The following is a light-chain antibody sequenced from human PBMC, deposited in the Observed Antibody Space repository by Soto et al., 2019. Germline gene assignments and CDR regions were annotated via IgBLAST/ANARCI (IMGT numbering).Light chain of an antibody. CDR2: GAS. Sequence: AIQVTQSPTSLSASVGDRVTITCRSSQDIRNYLGWYQQKPGKAPQLLIYGASSLQRGVSSRFSGSGFGTDFTLIISSLQPEDSATYYCLQDRSHFWTFGQGTKVEI. J-gene: IGKJ1*01. CDR3: LQDRSHFWT. V-gene: IGKV1-6*01. CDR1: QDIRNY.